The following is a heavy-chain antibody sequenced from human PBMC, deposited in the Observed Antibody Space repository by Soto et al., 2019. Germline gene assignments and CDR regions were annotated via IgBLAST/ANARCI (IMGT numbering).Heavy chain of an antibody. J-gene: IGHJ4*02. V-gene: IGHV3-23*01. D-gene: IGHD6-19*01. CDR1: GFSFDSSA. CDR3: VKGSSASRPYYFDY. CDR2: ISASGGST. Sequence: HPGGSLRLSCAASGFSFDSSAMSWVRQAPGKGLEWVSAISASGGSTYYADSVKGRFTISRDNSKTTLYLQMNTLRADDSAVYYSVKGSSASRPYYFDYWGQGSLVTVSS.